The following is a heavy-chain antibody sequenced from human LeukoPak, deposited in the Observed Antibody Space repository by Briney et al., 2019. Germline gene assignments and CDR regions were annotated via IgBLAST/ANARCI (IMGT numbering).Heavy chain of an antibody. CDR1: GGSISSYY. CDR2: IYYSGST. Sequence: SETLSLTCTVSGGSISSYYWSWIRQPPGKGLEWIGYIYYSGSTNYNPSLKSRVTISVDTSKNQFSLKLSSVTAADTAVYYCAGRIAGGSDAFDIWGQGTMVTVSS. CDR3: AGRIAGGSDAFDI. D-gene: IGHD3-10*01. V-gene: IGHV4-59*08. J-gene: IGHJ3*02.